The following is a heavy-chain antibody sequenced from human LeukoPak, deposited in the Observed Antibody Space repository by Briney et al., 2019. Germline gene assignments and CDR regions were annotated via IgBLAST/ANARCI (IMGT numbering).Heavy chain of an antibody. V-gene: IGHV4-34*01. Sequence: SETLSLTCAVYGGSFNGYYWTWIRQPPGKGLEWIGEINHSGGTDYNPSLKSRVTISIDTSRQQFFLKLSSVTAADTAVYYCVLAPNSNWFDFWGQGTRVTVSS. CDR3: VLAPNSNWFDF. CDR2: INHSGGT. J-gene: IGHJ5*01. D-gene: IGHD2-8*01. CDR1: GGSFNGYY.